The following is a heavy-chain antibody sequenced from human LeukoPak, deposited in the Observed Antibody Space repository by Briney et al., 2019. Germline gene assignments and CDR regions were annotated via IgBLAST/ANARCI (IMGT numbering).Heavy chain of an antibody. CDR3: AKPYYYDSSGYYRPSPYYFDY. Sequence: GGSLRLSCAASGFTFSSYGMHWVRQAPGKGLEWVAVISYDGSNKYYADSVKGRFTISRDNSKNTLYLQMNSLRAEDTAVYYCAKPYYYDSSGYYRPSPYYFDYWGQGTLVTVSS. J-gene: IGHJ4*02. CDR2: ISYDGSNK. V-gene: IGHV3-30*18. D-gene: IGHD3-22*01. CDR1: GFTFSSYG.